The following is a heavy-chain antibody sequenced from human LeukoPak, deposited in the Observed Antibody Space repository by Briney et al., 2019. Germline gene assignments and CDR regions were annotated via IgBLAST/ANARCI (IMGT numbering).Heavy chain of an antibody. V-gene: IGHV1-46*01. CDR1: GYTFTGYY. J-gene: IGHJ5*02. CDR3: ARDPIAAAATVGWFDP. Sequence: ASVKVSCKASGYTFTGYYMHWVRQAPGQGLEWMGIINPSGGSTSYAQKFQGRVTMTRDMSTSTVYMELSSLRSEDTAVYYCARDPIAAAATVGWFDPWGQGTLVTVSS. CDR2: INPSGGST. D-gene: IGHD6-13*01.